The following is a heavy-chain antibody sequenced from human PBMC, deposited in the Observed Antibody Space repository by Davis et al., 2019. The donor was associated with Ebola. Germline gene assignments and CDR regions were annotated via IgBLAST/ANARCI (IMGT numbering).Heavy chain of an antibody. Sequence: AASVKVSCKASGNTFISNYMHWVRQAPGQGLEWMGIINPSGGNTRYPQRFQGRVTMTRDTSTSTVYLELRSLRSGDTAFYYCARDVGGNYYGVDLDYWGQGSQVIVSP. CDR3: ARDVGGNYYGVDLDY. CDR1: GNTFISNY. D-gene: IGHD5-12*01. J-gene: IGHJ4*02. CDR2: INPSGGNT. V-gene: IGHV1-46*01.